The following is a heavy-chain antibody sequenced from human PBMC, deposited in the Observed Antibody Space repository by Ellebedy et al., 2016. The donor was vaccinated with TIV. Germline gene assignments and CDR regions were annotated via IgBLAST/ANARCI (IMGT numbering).Heavy chain of an antibody. CDR2: SSGLNGDT. J-gene: IGHJ4*02. V-gene: IGHV1-18*04. CDR3: ARDRVAGWGSAWPLDQ. CDR1: GYTFNTYA. D-gene: IGHD6-19*01. Sequence: AASVKVSCKASGYTFNTYAISWVRQAPGQGLEWMGWSSGLNGDTKYAQKFQGRVTMTTDTSTNTAHVGLRSLRSDDTAVYYCARDRVAGWGSAWPLDQWGQGTLVTVSS.